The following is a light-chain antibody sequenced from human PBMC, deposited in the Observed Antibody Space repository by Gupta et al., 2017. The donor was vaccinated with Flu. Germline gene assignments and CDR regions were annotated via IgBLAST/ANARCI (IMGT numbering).Light chain of an antibody. CDR2: DAS. CDR3: QQYGSSPWT. V-gene: IGKV3D-20*01. Sequence: EIVLTQSPATLSLSPGERATRSCGASQSVSSRSLAWYKQKPGLAPRLLIYDASSRATGVPDRFSGSGSGTEFTLTISKLEPEDFAVYYCQQYGSSPWTFGQGTKVEIK. CDR1: QSVSSRS. J-gene: IGKJ1*01.